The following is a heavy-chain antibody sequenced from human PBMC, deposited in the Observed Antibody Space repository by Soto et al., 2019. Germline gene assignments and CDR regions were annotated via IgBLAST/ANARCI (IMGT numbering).Heavy chain of an antibody. D-gene: IGHD1-26*01. CDR3: AKGKISTTTYTSFDS. CDR2: INPDGSEE. V-gene: IGHV3-7*03. J-gene: IGHJ5*01. CDR1: GFAFSNHW. Sequence: PGGSLRLSCSASGFAFSNHWMDWVRRAPGKGLEWVANINPDGSEEHYVDSVKGRFTISRDNFKSSLYLQMSSLRAEDTAVYYCAKGKISTTTYTSFDSWGQGTLVTVSS.